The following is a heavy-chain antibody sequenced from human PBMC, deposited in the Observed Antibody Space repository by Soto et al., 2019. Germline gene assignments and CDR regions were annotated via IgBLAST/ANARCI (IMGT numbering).Heavy chain of an antibody. CDR3: AKDPDTYYYGSGSYLC. D-gene: IGHD3-10*01. V-gene: IGHV3-30*18. CDR2: ISYDGSNK. Sequence: QVQLVESGGGVVQPGRSLRLSCAASGFTFSSYGMHWVRQAPGKGLEWVAVISYDGSNKYYADSVKGRFTISRDNSKNTLYLQMNSLRAEDTAVYYCAKDPDTYYYGSGSYLCWGQGTLVTVSS. CDR1: GFTFSSYG. J-gene: IGHJ4*02.